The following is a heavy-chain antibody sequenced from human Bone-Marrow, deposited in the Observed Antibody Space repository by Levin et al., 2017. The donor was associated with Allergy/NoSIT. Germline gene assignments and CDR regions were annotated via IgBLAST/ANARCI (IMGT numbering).Heavy chain of an antibody. D-gene: IGHD2-2*01. CDR1: GDSVISTYW. Sequence: SETLSLTCAVSGDSVISTYWWTWLRQPPGKGLEWIGESYHSGKTHYNPSLKSRVTISVDESKNQFSLRLTSLTAADTAVYYCARDSSSSMRKFYFDSWGQGSLVSVSS. J-gene: IGHJ4*02. CDR3: ARDSSSSMRKFYFDS. V-gene: IGHV4-4*02. CDR2: SYHSGKT.